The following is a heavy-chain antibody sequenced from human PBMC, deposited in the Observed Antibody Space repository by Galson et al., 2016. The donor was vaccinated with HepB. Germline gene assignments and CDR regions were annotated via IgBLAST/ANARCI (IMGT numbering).Heavy chain of an antibody. J-gene: IGHJ5*02. V-gene: IGHV4-4*02. D-gene: IGHD3-10*02. CDR3: ASRGDYVRFDA. CDR2: IFHSGSA. Sequence: SETLSLTCAVSGVSLRSTNWWTWVRQPPGRGLEWIGEIFHSGSADYNPSLESRVTISLDQSKNQVSLKLNSVTAAGTAVYFCASRGDYVRFDAWGQGALVAVSS. CDR1: GVSLRSTNW.